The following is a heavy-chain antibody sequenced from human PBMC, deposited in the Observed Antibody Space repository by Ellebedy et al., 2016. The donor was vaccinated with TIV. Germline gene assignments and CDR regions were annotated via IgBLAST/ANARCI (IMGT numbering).Heavy chain of an antibody. CDR1: GFTFRNFW. D-gene: IGHD6-19*01. CDR3: ARLYTSGSTWAFDY. J-gene: IGHJ4*02. Sequence: GGSLRLSCAVSGFTFRNFWMSWVRQAPGKGLEWVASIKKVGSEKYYVDSVRGRFTISRDNAKNSLYLQLNSLRAEDTAVYYCARLYTSGSTWAFDYWGQGTLVTVSS. CDR2: IKKVGSEK. V-gene: IGHV3-7*01.